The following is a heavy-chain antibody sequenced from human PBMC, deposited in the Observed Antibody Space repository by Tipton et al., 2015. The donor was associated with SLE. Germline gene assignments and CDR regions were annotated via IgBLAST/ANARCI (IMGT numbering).Heavy chain of an antibody. V-gene: IGHV3-64*01. Sequence: SGFTFSSYAMHWVRQAPGRGLEYVSAISTNDGSTYYANSVKGRFTISRDNSRNTVYLQMGSLRAEDTALYYCARRDFTNCYDYWGQGTVVTVSS. CDR1: GFTFSSYA. D-gene: IGHD3-3*01. CDR3: ARRDFTNCYDY. J-gene: IGHJ4*02. CDR2: ISTNDGST.